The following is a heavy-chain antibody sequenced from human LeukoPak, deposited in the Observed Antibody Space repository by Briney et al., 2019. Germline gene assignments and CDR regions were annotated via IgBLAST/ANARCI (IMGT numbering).Heavy chain of an antibody. CDR3: AAPPTMYYYDSSVFDY. J-gene: IGHJ4*02. D-gene: IGHD3-22*01. Sequence: SLRLSCAASGFTFSSYVMHWVRQAPGKGLEWVAMISYDGNNKYYTDSVKGRFTISRDNSKYTLYLQMNSLRAEDTAVYYCAAPPTMYYYDSSVFDYWGQGTLVTVSS. CDR2: ISYDGNNK. V-gene: IGHV3-30-3*01. CDR1: GFTFSSYV.